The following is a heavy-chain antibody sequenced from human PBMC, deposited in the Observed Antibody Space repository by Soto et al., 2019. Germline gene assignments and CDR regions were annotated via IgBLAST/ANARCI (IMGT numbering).Heavy chain of an antibody. V-gene: IGHV1-3*01. D-gene: IGHD2-15*01. Sequence: GASVKVSCKASGYTFTSYGISWVRQAPGQRLEWMGWISAGNGNTKYSQKFQGRVTITRDTSASTAYMELSSLRSEDTAVYYCARDLGGWPDYWGQGTLVTVSS. CDR3: ARDLGGWPDY. CDR2: ISAGNGNT. J-gene: IGHJ4*02. CDR1: GYTFTSYG.